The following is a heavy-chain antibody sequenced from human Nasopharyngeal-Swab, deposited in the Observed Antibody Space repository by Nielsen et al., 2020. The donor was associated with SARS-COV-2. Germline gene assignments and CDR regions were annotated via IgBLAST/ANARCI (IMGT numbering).Heavy chain of an antibody. J-gene: IGHJ4*02. V-gene: IGHV3-9*01. CDR2: ISWNSGSI. CDR1: GFTLDDYA. D-gene: IGHD3-22*01. CDR3: AKIGTGSSGYRYFDY. Sequence: SLKTLCAAPGFTLDDYAMHWVRQAPGKGLEWVSGISWNSGSIGYADSVKGRFTISRDNAKDSLYLQMNSLRAEDTALYYCAKIGTGSSGYRYFDYWGQGTLVTVSS.